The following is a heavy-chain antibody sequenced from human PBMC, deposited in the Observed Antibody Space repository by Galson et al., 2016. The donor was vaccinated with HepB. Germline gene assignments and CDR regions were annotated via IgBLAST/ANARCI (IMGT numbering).Heavy chain of an antibody. V-gene: IGHV3-7*01. CDR1: GFTFSRSW. CDR3: AREGGYYGSGLLGFDF. J-gene: IGHJ4*02. D-gene: IGHD3-10*01. CDR2: IKEDGRST. Sequence: SLRLSCAASGFTFSRSWMTWVRQAPGRGLEWLANIKEDGRSTNHVDSVKGRFTISRDNAKTSLYLQMNSLRVEDTAVYYCAREGGYYGSGLLGFDFWGQGTQVTVSS.